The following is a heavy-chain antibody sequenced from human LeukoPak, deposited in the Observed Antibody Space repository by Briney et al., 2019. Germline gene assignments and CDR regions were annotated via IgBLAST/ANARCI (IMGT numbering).Heavy chain of an antibody. J-gene: IGHJ4*02. CDR2: INPNSGGT. V-gene: IGHV1-2*02. D-gene: IGHD7-27*01. Sequence: ASLKVSCKASGYTFTGYYMHWVREAPGQGLEWMGWINPNSGGTNYAQKSQGRVTMTRDTSISTAYMELSRLRSDDTAVYYCARGVRLGPDYWGQGTLVTVSS. CDR1: GYTFTGYY. CDR3: ARGVRLGPDY.